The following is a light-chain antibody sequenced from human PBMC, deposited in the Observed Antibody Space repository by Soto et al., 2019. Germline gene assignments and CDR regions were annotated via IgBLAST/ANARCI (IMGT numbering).Light chain of an antibody. CDR3: SSYAGSSTWV. Sequence: QSALTQPPSASGSPGQSVTIPCTGTSSDVGAYNYVSWYQQHPGKAPKLVIYGVTERPSGVPDRFSGSKSGNTASLTLSSLQSEDEADYYCSSYAGSSTWVFGGETKLTVL. CDR1: SSDVGAYNY. V-gene: IGLV2-8*01. J-gene: IGLJ3*02. CDR2: GVT.